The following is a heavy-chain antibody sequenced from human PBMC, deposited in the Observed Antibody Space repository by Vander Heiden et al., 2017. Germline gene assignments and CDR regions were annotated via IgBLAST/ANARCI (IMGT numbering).Heavy chain of an antibody. D-gene: IGHD2-2*01. CDR3: ARDQSTMFYGMDV. CDR1: GFTFSSYN. Sequence: EVNLVESGGGLVQPGGSLRLSCAASGFTFSSYNMNWVRQATGKGLEWISYIRSSGSLIYYADSVKGRFTVSRDNARNSLFLQMNSLRTDDTAVYYCARDQSTMFYGMDVWGQGTTVTVSS. CDR2: IRSSGSLI. V-gene: IGHV3-48*01. J-gene: IGHJ6*02.